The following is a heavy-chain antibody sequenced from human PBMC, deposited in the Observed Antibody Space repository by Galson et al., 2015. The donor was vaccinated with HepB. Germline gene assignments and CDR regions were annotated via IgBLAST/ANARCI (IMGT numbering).Heavy chain of an antibody. J-gene: IGHJ5*02. V-gene: IGHV3-48*04. CDR2: ISSSSTTI. CDR3: ARATLGWFDP. CDR1: TFIFSTYS. D-gene: IGHD2/OR15-2a*01. Sequence: SLRLSCAASTFIFSTYSMNWVRQAPGKGLEWVSYISSSSTTIYYADSVKGRFTISRDNAKNSLYLQMTSLRAEDTAVYYCARATLGWFDPWGQGTLVTVSS.